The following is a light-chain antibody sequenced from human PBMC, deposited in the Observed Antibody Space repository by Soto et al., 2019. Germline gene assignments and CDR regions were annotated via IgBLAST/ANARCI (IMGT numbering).Light chain of an antibody. Sequence: EIVLTQSPATLSLSPGERATLACRASQSVGSYLAWYQHKPGQAPRLLIHDASNRATGIPARFSGSGSETDFTLTISSLEPEDSAVYYCQQRSNWPRGTFGQGTKLEIK. CDR1: QSVGSY. J-gene: IGKJ2*02. V-gene: IGKV3-11*01. CDR2: DAS. CDR3: QQRSNWPRGT.